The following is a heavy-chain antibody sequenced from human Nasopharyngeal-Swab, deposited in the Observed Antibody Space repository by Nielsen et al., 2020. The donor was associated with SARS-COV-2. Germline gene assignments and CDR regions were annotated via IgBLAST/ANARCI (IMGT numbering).Heavy chain of an antibody. CDR2: VYYSGSP. CDR3: ARGLAAAWYGIYYFDY. Sequence: GSLRLSCTISGGSISSYYWSWIRQPPGKGLEWIGYVYYSGSPSYNPSLKSRVTISVDTSKNQFSLKLTSVTAADTAMYYCARGLAAAWYGIYYFDYWGQGTLVTVSS. V-gene: IGHV4-59*13. CDR1: GGSISSYY. D-gene: IGHD6-13*01. J-gene: IGHJ4*02.